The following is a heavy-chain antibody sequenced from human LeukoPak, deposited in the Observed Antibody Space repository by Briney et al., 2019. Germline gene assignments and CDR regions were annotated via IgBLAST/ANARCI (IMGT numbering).Heavy chain of an antibody. V-gene: IGHV3-48*03. CDR1: RFTFSSYE. CDR3: ARELDDSSGYYAFDI. D-gene: IGHD3-22*01. J-gene: IGHJ3*02. Sequence: GGSLRLSCAASRFTFSSYEMNWVRQAPGKGLEWVSYISSSGSTIYYADSVKGRFTISRDNAKNSLYLQMNSLRAEDTAVYYCARELDDSSGYYAFDIWGQGTMVTISS. CDR2: ISSSGSTI.